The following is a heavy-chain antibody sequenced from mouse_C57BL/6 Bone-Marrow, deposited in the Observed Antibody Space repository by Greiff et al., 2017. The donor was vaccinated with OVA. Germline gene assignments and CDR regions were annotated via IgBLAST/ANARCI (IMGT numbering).Heavy chain of an antibody. CDR3: ARWGTTVVAFDY. CDR1: GYTFTDYN. J-gene: IGHJ2*01. Sequence: VQLKESGPELVKPGASVKIPCKASGYTFTDYNMDWVKQSHGKSLEWIGDINPNNGGTIYNQKFKGKATLTVDKSSSTAYMELRSLTSEDTAVYYCARWGTTVVAFDYWGQGTTLTVSS. D-gene: IGHD1-1*01. V-gene: IGHV1-18*01. CDR2: INPNNGGT.